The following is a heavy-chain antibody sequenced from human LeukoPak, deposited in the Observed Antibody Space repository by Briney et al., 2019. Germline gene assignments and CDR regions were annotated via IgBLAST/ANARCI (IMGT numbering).Heavy chain of an antibody. V-gene: IGHV1-2*02. CDR3: ARDLMGGSYEDY. Sequence: ASVKVSCKTSGYTFSDYYIHWLRQAPGQGLEWVGWINPNSGDTDYAQKFQGRVTMTRDTSISTAYMELSRLRSDDTAVYYCARDLMGGSYEDYWGQGTLVTVSS. CDR2: INPNSGDT. D-gene: IGHD1-26*01. CDR1: GYTFSDYY. J-gene: IGHJ4*02.